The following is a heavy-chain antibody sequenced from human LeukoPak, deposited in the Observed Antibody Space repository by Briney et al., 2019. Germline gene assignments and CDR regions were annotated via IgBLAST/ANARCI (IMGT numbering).Heavy chain of an antibody. D-gene: IGHD2-21*02. CDR1: GYSFTSYW. Sequence: GESLKISCKGSGYSFTSYWIGWVRQMPGKGLEWMGIIYPGDSDTRYSPSFQGQVTISADKSISTAYLQWSSLKASDTAMYYWARREYCGGDCYAFDIWGQGTMVTVSS. CDR3: ARREYCGGDCYAFDI. J-gene: IGHJ3*02. V-gene: IGHV5-51*01. CDR2: IYPGDSDT.